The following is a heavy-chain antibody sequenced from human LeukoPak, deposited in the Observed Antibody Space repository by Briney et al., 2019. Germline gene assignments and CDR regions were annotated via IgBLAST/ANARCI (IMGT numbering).Heavy chain of an antibody. J-gene: IGHJ4*02. V-gene: IGHV3-23*01. Sequence: GGSLRLPCAASGFTFSSYAMSWVRQAPGKGLEWVSAISGSGGSTYYADSVKGRFTISRDNSKNTLYLQMNSLRAEDTAVYYCAKGVVPAAIHQGSDYWGQGTLVTVSS. CDR1: GFTFSSYA. CDR3: AKGVVPAAIHQGSDY. CDR2: ISGSGGST. D-gene: IGHD2-2*01.